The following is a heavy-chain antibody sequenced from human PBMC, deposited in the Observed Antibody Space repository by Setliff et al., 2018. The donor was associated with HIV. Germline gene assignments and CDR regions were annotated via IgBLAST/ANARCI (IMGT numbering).Heavy chain of an antibody. D-gene: IGHD3-3*01. CDR1: ADIFNAYY. CDR3: ARVADRNYDFWSAYEY. Sequence: ASVKVSCKASADIFNAYYIHWVRQAPGQGLEWMGWITPNGDDTKYPQKFEGRVTLTRDTSIATAYMELRSLTSDDTAVYYCARVADRNYDFWSAYEYWGQGTLVTVS. CDR2: ITPNGDDT. V-gene: IGHV1-2*02. J-gene: IGHJ4*02.